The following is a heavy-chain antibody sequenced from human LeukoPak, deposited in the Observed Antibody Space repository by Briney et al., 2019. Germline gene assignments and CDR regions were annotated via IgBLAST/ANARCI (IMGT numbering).Heavy chain of an antibody. Sequence: GGSLRLSCGASDFTFRAYSMIWARQTPGTGLEWISYISSGGGVTHYAESVKGRFSISRDNAKNSLFLQMNRLKDEDTAVYYCARVGVGDWGSVWDHWGQGVRVTVSS. CDR2: ISSGGGVT. CDR1: DFTFRAYS. J-gene: IGHJ4*02. D-gene: IGHD3-16*01. V-gene: IGHV3-48*02. CDR3: ARVGVGDWGSVWDH.